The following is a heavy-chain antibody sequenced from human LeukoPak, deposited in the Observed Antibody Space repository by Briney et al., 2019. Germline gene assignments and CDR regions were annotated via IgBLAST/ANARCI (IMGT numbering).Heavy chain of an antibody. Sequence: HGASVTVSCKAAGEPFFTYAIHWVRQASGQRLEWMGWINAVSGDTKYSQKFQGRVTITRDTSASTAYMELSSLRSEDTAVYYCASGSPGDAFDIWGQRTMVTVSS. CDR2: INAVSGDT. CDR3: ASGSPGDAFDI. D-gene: IGHD1-26*01. CDR1: GEPFFTYA. J-gene: IGHJ3*02. V-gene: IGHV1-3*01.